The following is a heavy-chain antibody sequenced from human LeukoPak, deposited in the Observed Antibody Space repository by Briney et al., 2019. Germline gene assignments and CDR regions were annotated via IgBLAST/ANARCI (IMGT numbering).Heavy chain of an antibody. V-gene: IGHV3-30*18. J-gene: IGHJ6*02. D-gene: IGHD4-17*01. CDR1: GFTFSSYG. CDR3: AKDLDGDSTYYYGMDV. Sequence: PGGSLRLSCAASGFTFSSYGMHWVRQAPGKGLEWVAVISYDGSNKYYADSVKGRFTISRDNSKNTLYLQMNSLRAEDTAVYCCAKDLDGDSTYYYGMDVWGQGTTVTVSS. CDR2: ISYDGSNK.